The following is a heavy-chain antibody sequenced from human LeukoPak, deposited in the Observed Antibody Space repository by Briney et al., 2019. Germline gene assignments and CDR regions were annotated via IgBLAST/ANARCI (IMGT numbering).Heavy chain of an antibody. J-gene: IGHJ6*03. V-gene: IGHV4-61*01. CDR2: ISYSGNT. D-gene: IGHD1-26*01. CDR3: ARAVGRTLFNYYYYHFMDV. CDR1: SGSISSGTYY. Sequence: SETLSLTCTVSSGSISSGTYYWSWIRQLPGKGLEWIGYISYSGNTDYNPSLKSRVTISVDTSKNQFSLKLSSVTAADTAVYYCARAVGRTLFNYYYYHFMDVWGRGTTVTVSS.